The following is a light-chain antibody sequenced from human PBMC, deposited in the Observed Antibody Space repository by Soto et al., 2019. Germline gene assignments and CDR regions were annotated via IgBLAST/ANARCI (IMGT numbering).Light chain of an antibody. CDR1: QSVSSY. Sequence: IVLIPSPATPPLSPLGRATLSCRASQSVSSYLAWYQQKPGQAPRLLIYDASNSATGIPARFSGSGSGTDFTLTISSLEPEEFAVYYGQQRSNWPPITFGQGTRLEIK. CDR3: QQRSNWPPIT. V-gene: IGKV3-11*01. CDR2: DAS. J-gene: IGKJ5*01.